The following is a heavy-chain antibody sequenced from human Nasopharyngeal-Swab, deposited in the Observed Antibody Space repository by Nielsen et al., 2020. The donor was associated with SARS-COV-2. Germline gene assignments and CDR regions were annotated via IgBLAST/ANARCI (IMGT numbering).Heavy chain of an antibody. CDR2: ISYDGSNK. CDR3: ARAEGYSYGPLIYYYYMDV. Sequence: VRQAPGKGPEWVAVISYDGSNKYYADSVKGRFTISRDNSKNTLYLQMNSLRAEDTAVYYCARAEGYSYGPLIYYYYMDVWGKGTTVTVSS. D-gene: IGHD5-18*01. V-gene: IGHV3-30-3*01. J-gene: IGHJ6*03.